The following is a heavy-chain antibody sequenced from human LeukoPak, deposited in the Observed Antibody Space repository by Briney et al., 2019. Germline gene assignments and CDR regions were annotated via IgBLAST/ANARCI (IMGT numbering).Heavy chain of an antibody. D-gene: IGHD5-24*01. V-gene: IGHV4-4*02. CDR3: ARGKVEMATILVWHFDY. CDR2: INHSGST. J-gene: IGHJ4*02. Sequence: PSETLSLTCAVSGVSISNTNWWSWVRQPPEKGLEWIGEINHSGSTNYNPSLKGRVTISVDTSKNQFSLKLSSVTAADTAVYYCARGKVEMATILVWHFDYWGQGTLVTVSS. CDR1: GVSISNTNW.